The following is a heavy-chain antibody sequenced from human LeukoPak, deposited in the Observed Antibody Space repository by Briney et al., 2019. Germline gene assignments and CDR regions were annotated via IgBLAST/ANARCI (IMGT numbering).Heavy chain of an antibody. D-gene: IGHD6-19*01. CDR3: SRDGYAVAGGPLRY. Sequence: GASVKVSCKASGGTFSSYAISWVRQAPGQGLEWMGRIIPIFGTANYAQKFQGRVTITTDESTSTAYMELSSLRSGDTALFYCSRDGYAVAGGPLRYWGQGTLVTVSS. J-gene: IGHJ4*02. CDR1: GGTFSSYA. V-gene: IGHV1-69*05. CDR2: IIPIFGTA.